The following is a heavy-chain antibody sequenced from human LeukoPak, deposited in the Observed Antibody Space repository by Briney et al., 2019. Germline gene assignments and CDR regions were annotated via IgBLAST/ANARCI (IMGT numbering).Heavy chain of an antibody. D-gene: IGHD5-12*01. CDR2: INAGNGNT. Sequence: ASVKVSCKASGYTFTSYAMHWVRQAPGQRLEWMGWINAGNGNTKYSQKFQGRVTITRDTSASTAYMELSSLRSEDTAVYYCARDGGRAIVATIWYYGMDVWGQGTTVTVSS. CDR1: GYTFTSYA. CDR3: ARDGGRAIVATIWYYGMDV. J-gene: IGHJ6*02. V-gene: IGHV1-3*01.